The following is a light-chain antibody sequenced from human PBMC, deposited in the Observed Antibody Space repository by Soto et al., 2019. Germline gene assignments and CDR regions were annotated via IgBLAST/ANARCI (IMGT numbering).Light chain of an antibody. Sequence: ETVLTQSPGTLSLSPGERATLSCRASQSVSSNNLAWYQQKPGQAPRLLIYGASTRATGIPARFSGSGSGTEFTLTISSLQSEDFAVYYCQQYNNWPPTFGQGTKV. CDR3: QQYNNWPPT. CDR1: QSVSSN. CDR2: GAS. J-gene: IGKJ1*01. V-gene: IGKV3D-15*01.